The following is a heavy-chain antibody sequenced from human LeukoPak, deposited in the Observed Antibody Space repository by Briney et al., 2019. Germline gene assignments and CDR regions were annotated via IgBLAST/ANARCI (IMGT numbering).Heavy chain of an antibody. D-gene: IGHD6-13*01. CDR2: IYTSGST. V-gene: IGHV4-4*07. CDR1: GGSISSYY. J-gene: IGHJ3*02. Sequence: SETLSLTSTVSGGSISSYYWSWIRQPAGKGLEWIGRIYTSGSTNYNPSLKSRVTMSVDTSKNQFSLKLSSVTAADTAVYYCARAYSSSWFPPPDAFDIWGQGTMVTVSS. CDR3: ARAYSSSWFPPPDAFDI.